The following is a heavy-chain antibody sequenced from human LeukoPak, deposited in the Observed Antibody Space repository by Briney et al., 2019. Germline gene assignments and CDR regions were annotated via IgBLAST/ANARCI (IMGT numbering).Heavy chain of an antibody. V-gene: IGHV1-8*01. CDR2: LNPNSGNT. CDR3: ARDRGDGIAVAGYFDY. CDR1: GYTFTSYD. D-gene: IGHD6-19*01. Sequence: ASVKVSCKASGYTFTSYDINWVRQATGQGLEWMGWLNPNSGNTGYAQKLQGRVTMTTDTSTSTAYMELRSLRSDDTAVYYCARDRGDGIAVAGYFDYWGQGTLVTVSS. J-gene: IGHJ4*02.